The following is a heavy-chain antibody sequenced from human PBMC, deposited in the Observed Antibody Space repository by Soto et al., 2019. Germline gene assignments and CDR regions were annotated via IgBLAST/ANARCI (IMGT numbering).Heavy chain of an antibody. V-gene: IGHV1-69*01. CDR1: GGSFTNLA. CDR2: LIPFFDTT. CDR3: VRERGGGYLSRDNYFDP. Sequence: QLVQSGAEVKKPGSSVKISCKTSGGSFTNLAISWVRQAPGQGLEWMGGLIPFFDTTNYAQNFQGRVTMTADESTNPVFFDRRSLTSADTAVYYCVRERGGGYLSRDNYFDPWGQGTLGTVSS. D-gene: IGHD1-26*01. J-gene: IGHJ5*02.